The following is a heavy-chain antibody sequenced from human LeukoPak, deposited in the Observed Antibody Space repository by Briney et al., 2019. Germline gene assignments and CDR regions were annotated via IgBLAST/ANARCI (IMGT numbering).Heavy chain of an antibody. CDR1: GFTFSSYA. J-gene: IGHJ4*02. V-gene: IGHV3-30*04. D-gene: IGHD3-9*01. CDR2: ISYDGSNK. CDR3: AKDIGPDWTTRASFDY. Sequence: GGSLRLSCAASGFTFSSYAMHWVRQAPGKGLEWVAVISYDGSNKYYADSVKGRFTISRDNAKNSLYLQMNSLRAEDTALYYCAKDIGPDWTTRASFDYWGQGTLVTVSS.